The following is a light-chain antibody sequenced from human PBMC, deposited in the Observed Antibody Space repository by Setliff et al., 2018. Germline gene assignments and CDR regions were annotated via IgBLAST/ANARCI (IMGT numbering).Light chain of an antibody. Sequence: QSVLTQPPSVSAAPGQKVTISCSGNSSNIGNSYVSWYQQLPGKAPKLLIYDNNERPSGIPDRFSGSKFGTSATLGITGLQTGDEAVYYCGTWDSSLSEVLFGGGTKGTVL. CDR2: DNN. J-gene: IGLJ2*01. V-gene: IGLV1-51*01. CDR1: SSNIGNSY. CDR3: GTWDSSLSEVL.